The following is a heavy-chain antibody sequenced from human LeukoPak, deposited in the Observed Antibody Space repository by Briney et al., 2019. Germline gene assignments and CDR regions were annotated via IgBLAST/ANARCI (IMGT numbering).Heavy chain of an antibody. CDR2: ISGSGSGGST. CDR1: GFTFSSYW. Sequence: GGSLRLSCAASGFTFSSYWMSWVRRAPGKGLEWVSSISGSGSGGSTHYADSVKGRFTISRDNSKNTLYLQMNSLRAEDTAVYYCAKSGYNRFDYWGQGTLVTVSS. J-gene: IGHJ4*02. V-gene: IGHV3-23*01. D-gene: IGHD5-24*01. CDR3: AKSGYNRFDY.